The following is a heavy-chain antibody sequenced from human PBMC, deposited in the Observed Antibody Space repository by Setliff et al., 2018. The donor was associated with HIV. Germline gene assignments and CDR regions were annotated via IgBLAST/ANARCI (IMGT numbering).Heavy chain of an antibody. J-gene: IGHJ4*02. CDR2: IKQDGSET. CDR3: ASTTDY. Sequence: GGSLRLSCAASGFTFSSYGMSWVRQAPGKGLEWVANIKQDGSETYYVDSVKGRFTISRDNAKNSLYLQMNSLRAEDTAVYYCASTTDYWGQGTLVTVSS. CDR1: GFTFSSYG. D-gene: IGHD1-26*01. V-gene: IGHV3-7*01.